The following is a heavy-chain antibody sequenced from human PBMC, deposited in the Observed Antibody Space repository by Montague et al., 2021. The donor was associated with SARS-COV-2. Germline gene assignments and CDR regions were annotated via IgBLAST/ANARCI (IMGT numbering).Heavy chain of an antibody. CDR2: IRDSGVYT. J-gene: IGHJ4*02. CDR3: ASHPGYSSSW. CDR1: GFTFSSYA. V-gene: IGHV3-23*01. D-gene: IGHD6-13*01. Sequence: SLRLSCAASGFTFSSYAMGWVRQAPGKGLEWVSGIRDSGVYTYYADSVKGRFTISRDNSKNTLYLQMNSLRAEDTAVYYCASHPGYSSSWWGQGTLVIVSS.